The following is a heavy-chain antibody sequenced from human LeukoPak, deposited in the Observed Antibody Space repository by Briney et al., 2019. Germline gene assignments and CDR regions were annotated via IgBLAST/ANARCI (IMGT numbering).Heavy chain of an antibody. D-gene: IGHD2-2*01. V-gene: IGHV1-18*01. J-gene: IGHJ4*02. Sequence: ASVKVSCKASGYTFTSYGISWVRQAPGQGLEWMGWISAYNGNTNYAQKLQGRVTMTTDTSTSTAYMELRSLRSDDTAVYYCARARAYCSSTSCYLGYFDYWGQGTLVTVSS. CDR1: GYTFTSYG. CDR2: ISAYNGNT. CDR3: ARARAYCSSTSCYLGYFDY.